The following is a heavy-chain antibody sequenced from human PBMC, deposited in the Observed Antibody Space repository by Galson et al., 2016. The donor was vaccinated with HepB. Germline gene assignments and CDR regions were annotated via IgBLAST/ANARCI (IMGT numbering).Heavy chain of an antibody. V-gene: IGHV4-31*03. J-gene: IGHJ4*02. Sequence: LSLPCTVSGGSISSGVYYWSWVRQHPGKGLEWIGYIHYTGGTYYNPSLKSRVTISVDTSKNQFSLKLSSVTAADTAVYYCARNYDFWSGYYVLDYWGQGTLVTVSS. D-gene: IGHD3-3*01. CDR3: ARNYDFWSGYYVLDY. CDR2: IHYTGGT. CDR1: GGSISSGVYY.